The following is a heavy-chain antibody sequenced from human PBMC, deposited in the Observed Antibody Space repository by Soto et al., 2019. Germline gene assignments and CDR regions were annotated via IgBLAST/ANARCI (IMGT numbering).Heavy chain of an antibody. D-gene: IGHD1-1*01. V-gene: IGHV1-46*01. Sequence: AAVKVSCKASGYTFTSYYMHWVRQAPGQGLEWMGMINPSAGSTSYAQKFQGRVTMTRDTSTSTVYMDLSSLRSEDTAIYYCVRGDNWSDEASDYWGQGTLVTVSS. CDR3: VRGDNWSDEASDY. CDR1: GYTFTSYY. J-gene: IGHJ4*02. CDR2: INPSAGST.